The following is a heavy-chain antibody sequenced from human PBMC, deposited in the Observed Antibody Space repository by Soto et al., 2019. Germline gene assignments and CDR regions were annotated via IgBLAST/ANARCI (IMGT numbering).Heavy chain of an antibody. Sequence: PGGSLRLSCAASGFTFSNAWMSWVRQAPGKGLEWVGRIKSKTDGGATDYSAPVKGRFTISRDDSKDTLYLQVNSLKTEDTAVYYCTTGYSGGYDHWGLGTLVTVSS. CDR3: TTGYSGGYDH. V-gene: IGHV3-15*01. D-gene: IGHD5-12*01. CDR2: IKSKTDGGAT. CDR1: GFTFSNAW. J-gene: IGHJ5*02.